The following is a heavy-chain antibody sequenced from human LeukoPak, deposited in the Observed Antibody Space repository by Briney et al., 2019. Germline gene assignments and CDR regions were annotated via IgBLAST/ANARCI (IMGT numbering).Heavy chain of an antibody. D-gene: IGHD3-10*01. Sequence: ASVKVSCKTSGYTFTSYDINWVRQATGQGLEWMGWMNPNSGNTGYAQKFQGRVTMTRNTSISTAYMELSSLRSEDTAVYYCARGQSFGELLWGYYYYYGMDVWGQGTTVTVSS. V-gene: IGHV1-8*01. CDR2: MNPNSGNT. J-gene: IGHJ6*02. CDR1: GYTFTSYD. CDR3: ARGQSFGELLWGYYYYYGMDV.